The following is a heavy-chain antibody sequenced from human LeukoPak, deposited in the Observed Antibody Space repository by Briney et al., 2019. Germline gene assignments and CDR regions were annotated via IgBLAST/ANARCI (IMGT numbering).Heavy chain of an antibody. CDR2: INHSGST. J-gene: IGHJ4*02. Sequence: SETLSLTCAVYGGSFSGYYWSWIRQPPGKGLEWIGEINHSGSTNYNPSLKSRVTISVDTSKNQFSLKLSSVTAADTAVYYCARMHASGHYFDYWGQGTLVTVSS. CDR3: ARMHASGHYFDY. V-gene: IGHV4-34*01. D-gene: IGHD6-25*01. CDR1: GGSFSGYY.